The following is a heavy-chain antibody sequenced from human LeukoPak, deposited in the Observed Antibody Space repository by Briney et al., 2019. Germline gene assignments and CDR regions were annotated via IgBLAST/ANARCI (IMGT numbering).Heavy chain of an antibody. CDR2: IRYDGSNR. V-gene: IGHV3-30*02. J-gene: IGHJ4*02. D-gene: IGHD3-10*01. Sequence: GGSLRLSCAASGFTFSNFGMHWVRQAPGKGLEWEAFIRYDGSNRYYADSVKGRFTISRDNSKNTLYLQIHSLRAEDTAVYYCAKDSAAPISITMVRGRWYFDYWGQGTLVTVSS. CDR3: AKDSAAPISITMVRGRWYFDY. CDR1: GFTFSNFG.